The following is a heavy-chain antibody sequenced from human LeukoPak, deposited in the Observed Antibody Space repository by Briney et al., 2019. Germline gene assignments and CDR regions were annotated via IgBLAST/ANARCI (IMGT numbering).Heavy chain of an antibody. V-gene: IGHV1-2*02. Sequence: ASVKVSCKASGYTFTSYGISWVRQAPGQGLEWMGCINPNSDGTKYAQKFQGRVTMTRDTSINTAYMEVRRLTSDDTAVYYCARERGTLAVAGDAVDIWGQGTMVTVSS. CDR2: INPNSDGT. D-gene: IGHD6-19*01. J-gene: IGHJ3*02. CDR3: ARERGTLAVAGDAVDI. CDR1: GYTFTSYG.